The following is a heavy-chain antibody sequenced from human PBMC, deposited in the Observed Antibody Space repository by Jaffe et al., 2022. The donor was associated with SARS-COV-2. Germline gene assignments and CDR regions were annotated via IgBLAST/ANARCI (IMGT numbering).Heavy chain of an antibody. J-gene: IGHJ4*02. Sequence: EVQLLESGGGLVQPGGSLRLSCGASGFTFSNYAMTWVRQAPGEGLEWVSFISSGGGSTFYADSVKGRFTISRDNTKNTLYLQVNSLRAEDTAVYYCAKRVPYYFDHWGQGTLVTVSS. CDR3: AKRVPYYFDH. CDR1: GFTFSNYA. V-gene: IGHV3-23*01. D-gene: IGHD1-1*01. CDR2: ISSGGGST.